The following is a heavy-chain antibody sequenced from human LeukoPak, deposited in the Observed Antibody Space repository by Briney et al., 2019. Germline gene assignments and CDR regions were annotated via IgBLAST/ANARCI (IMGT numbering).Heavy chain of an antibody. J-gene: IGHJ4*02. D-gene: IGHD2-15*01. CDR3: ARGLHY. CDR1: GGSFSGYY. CDR2: INHSGST. V-gene: IGHV4-34*01. Sequence: SETLSLTCAVYGGSFSGYYWSWIRQPPGKGLEWIGEINHSGSTNYNPSLKSRVTISVDTSKNQFSLKLSSVTAADTAVYYCARGLHYWGQGTLVTVSS.